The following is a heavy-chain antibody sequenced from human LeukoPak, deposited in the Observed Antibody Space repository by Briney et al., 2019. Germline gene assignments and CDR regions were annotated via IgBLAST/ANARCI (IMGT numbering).Heavy chain of an antibody. CDR1: GGSISSYY. Sequence: SETLSLTCTVSGGSISSYYWSWIRQPPGKGLEWIGYIYYSGSTNYNPSLKSRVTISVDTSKNQFSLKLSSVTAADTAVYYCARELYYYGSGSYYTWDYWGQGTLVTVSS. CDR2: IYYSGST. CDR3: ARELYYYGSGSYYTWDY. V-gene: IGHV4-59*12. J-gene: IGHJ4*02. D-gene: IGHD3-10*01.